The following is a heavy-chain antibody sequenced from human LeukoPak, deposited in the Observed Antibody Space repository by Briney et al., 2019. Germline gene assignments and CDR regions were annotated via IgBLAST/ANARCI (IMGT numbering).Heavy chain of an antibody. CDR2: IIPIFGTA. V-gene: IGHV1-69*13. Sequence: ASVKVSCKASGGTFISYAISWVRQAPGQGLEWMGGIIPIFGTANYAQKFQGRVTITADESTSTAYMELSSLRSEDTAVYYCARGSGSYLTGPLDYWGQGTLVTVSS. D-gene: IGHD1-26*01. J-gene: IGHJ4*02. CDR3: ARGSGSYLTGPLDY. CDR1: GGTFISYA.